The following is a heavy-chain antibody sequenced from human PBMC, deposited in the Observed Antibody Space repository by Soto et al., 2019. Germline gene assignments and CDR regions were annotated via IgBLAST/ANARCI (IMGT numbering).Heavy chain of an antibody. D-gene: IGHD4-17*01. Sequence: EVQLVESGGGLVQPGRSLRLSCAASGFTFDDYAMHWVRQAPGKGLEWVSGISWNSGSIGYADSVKGRFTISRDNAKNSLYLQMNSLRAEDTALYYCAKDMGDYGDYGYFDLWGRGTLVTVSS. CDR3: AKDMGDYGDYGYFDL. CDR2: ISWNSGSI. J-gene: IGHJ2*01. CDR1: GFTFDDYA. V-gene: IGHV3-9*01.